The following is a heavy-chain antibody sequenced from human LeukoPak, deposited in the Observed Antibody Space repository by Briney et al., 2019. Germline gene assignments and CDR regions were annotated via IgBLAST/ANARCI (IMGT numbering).Heavy chain of an antibody. CDR1: GFTFSSYA. CDR3: AKDYHGGSYRASAFDI. V-gene: IGHV3-23*01. J-gene: IGHJ3*02. CDR2: ISGSGGST. Sequence: RPGGSLRLSCAASGFTFSSYAMSWVRQAPGKGLEWVSAISGSGGSTYYADSVKGRFTISRDNSKNTLYLQMNSLRAEDTAVYYCAKDYHGGSYRASAFDIWGQGTMVTVSS. D-gene: IGHD1-26*01.